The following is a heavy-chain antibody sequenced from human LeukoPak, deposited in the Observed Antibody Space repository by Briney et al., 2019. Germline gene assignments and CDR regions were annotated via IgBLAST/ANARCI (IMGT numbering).Heavy chain of an antibody. V-gene: IGHV3-23*01. CDR1: GFTLSSYA. CDR2: TSSSDSGK. Sequence: GGSLRLSCVVSGFTLSSYAMSWVRQAPGQGLEWVAATSSSDSGKYHADSVRGRFTISRDNSKNTLYLQMNSLRAEDTAVYYCAKSNSATIDGWYFDLWGRGTLVTVSS. J-gene: IGHJ2*01. D-gene: IGHD5-24*01. CDR3: AKSNSATIDGWYFDL.